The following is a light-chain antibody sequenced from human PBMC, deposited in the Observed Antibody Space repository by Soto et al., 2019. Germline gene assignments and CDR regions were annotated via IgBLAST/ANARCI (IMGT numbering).Light chain of an antibody. CDR2: EVT. V-gene: IGLV2-8*01. J-gene: IGLJ2*01. Sequence: QSALTQPPSASGSLGQSVTISCTGTSSDVGGYNYVSWHQQHPGKAPKLMIYEVTGRPSGVPDRFSGSKSGNTASLTVSGLQAEDEADYYCSSFAGGGNPVLFGGGTKLTVL. CDR1: SSDVGGYNY. CDR3: SSFAGGGNPVL.